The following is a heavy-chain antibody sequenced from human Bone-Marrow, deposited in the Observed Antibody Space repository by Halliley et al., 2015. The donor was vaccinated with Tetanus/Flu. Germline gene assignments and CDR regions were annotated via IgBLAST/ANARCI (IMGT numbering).Heavy chain of an antibody. V-gene: IGHV5-51*01. CDR1: GFSFTTHW. D-gene: IGHD1-1*01. CDR2: IYPGDSDT. Sequence: QLVQSGAEVKKPGESLKISCKASGFSFTTHWLGWVRHLPGHGLEWMGIIYPGDSDTRYSPSFEGQVTFSVDKSINTAYLQWTSLKASDSAMYFGARANRELTGNILTFDFWGQGTLVTVSS. J-gene: IGHJ4*02. CDR3: ARANRELTGNILTFDF.